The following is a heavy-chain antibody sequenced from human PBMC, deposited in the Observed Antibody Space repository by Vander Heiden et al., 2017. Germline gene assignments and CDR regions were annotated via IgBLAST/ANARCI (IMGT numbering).Heavy chain of an antibody. Sequence: QVQLVESGGGVVQPGRSLRLSCAASGFPFSSYGMHWVRQAPGKGLEWVAVISYDGSNKYYADSVKGRFTISRDNSKNTLYLQMNSLRAEDTAVYYCAKQKVYGAYYFDYWGQGTLVTVSS. CDR2: ISYDGSNK. D-gene: IGHD4-17*01. J-gene: IGHJ4*02. CDR3: AKQKVYGAYYFDY. V-gene: IGHV3-30*18. CDR1: GFPFSSYG.